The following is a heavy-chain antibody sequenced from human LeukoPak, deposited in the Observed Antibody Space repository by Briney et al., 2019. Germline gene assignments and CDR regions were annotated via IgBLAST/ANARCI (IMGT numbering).Heavy chain of an antibody. CDR3: ATRLVVVIANNWFDP. CDR2: ISGSGGST. V-gene: IGHV3-23*01. D-gene: IGHD2-21*01. CDR1: GFTFSSYA. Sequence: ESGGSLRLSCAASGFTFSSYAMSWVRQAPGKGREWVSAISGSGGSTYYADSVKGRFTISRANSKNTLYLQMNSLRAEDTAVYYCATRLVVVIANNWFDPWGQGTLVTVSS. J-gene: IGHJ5*02.